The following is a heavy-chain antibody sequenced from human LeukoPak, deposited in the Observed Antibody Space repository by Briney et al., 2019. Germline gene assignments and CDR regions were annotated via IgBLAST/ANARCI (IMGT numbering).Heavy chain of an antibody. J-gene: IGHJ4*02. Sequence: GGSLRLSCAASGFTFSNYAMTWVRQAPGKGLEWVSAISGSGDSTHYADSVKGRFTISRDNSKNTPYLQMNSLRAEDTAVYYCAKGCSYTNCYTSDYWGQGTLVTVSS. V-gene: IGHV3-23*01. D-gene: IGHD2-2*02. CDR1: GFTFSNYA. CDR2: ISGSGDST. CDR3: AKGCSYTNCYTSDY.